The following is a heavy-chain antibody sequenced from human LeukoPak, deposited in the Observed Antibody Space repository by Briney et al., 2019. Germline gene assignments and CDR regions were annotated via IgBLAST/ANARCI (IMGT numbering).Heavy chain of an antibody. CDR1: GYSFIDYW. CDR2: IDPSDSYA. V-gene: IGHV5-10-1*01. J-gene: IGHJ4*02. CDR3: GRQHYGDSNFDY. D-gene: IGHD4-17*01. Sequence: GESLKISCKGSGYSFIDYWITWVRQMPGKGLEWMGRIDPSDSYANYNPSFQGHVTISADKSISTAYLQWNSLEASDTAMYYCGRQHYGDSNFDYWGQGTLVTVSS.